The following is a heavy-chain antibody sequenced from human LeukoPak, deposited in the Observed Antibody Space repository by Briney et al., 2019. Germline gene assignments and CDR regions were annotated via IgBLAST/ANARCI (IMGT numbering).Heavy chain of an antibody. D-gene: IGHD2-2*01. Sequence: SETLSLTCTVSGYSITNGYYWGWIRQPPGQGLEWIGTIYHSGSTYYNPSLKSRVTISVDTSKNQFSLKLSSVTAADTAVYYCARDLAVVVVPAAATGRWFDPWGQGTLVTVSS. CDR2: IYHSGST. V-gene: IGHV4-38-2*02. CDR1: GYSITNGYY. CDR3: ARDLAVVVVPAAATGRWFDP. J-gene: IGHJ5*02.